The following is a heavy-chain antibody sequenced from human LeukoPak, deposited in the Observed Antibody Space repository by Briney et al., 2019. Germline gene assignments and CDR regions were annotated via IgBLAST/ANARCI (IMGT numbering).Heavy chain of an antibody. J-gene: IGHJ4*02. CDR2: ISSVSTTI. Sequence: GGSLRLSCAASGFTFSDYYMSWIRQAPGKGLGWVSYISSVSTTIDYADSVKGRFTISRDNAKNSLYLQMNSLRAEDTAVYYCARSIYTTVTTWYYFDFWGQGTLVTVSS. CDR3: ARSIYTTVTTWYYFDF. CDR1: GFTFSDYY. V-gene: IGHV3-11*01. D-gene: IGHD4-17*01.